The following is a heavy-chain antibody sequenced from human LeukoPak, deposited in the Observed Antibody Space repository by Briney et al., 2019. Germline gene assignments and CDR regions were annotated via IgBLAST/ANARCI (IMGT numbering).Heavy chain of an antibody. J-gene: IGHJ5*02. CDR2: IYYSGST. CDR1: GGSISSYY. V-gene: IGHV4-59*01. CDR3: ARGMSIAAAGPDA. Sequence: SETLSLTCTVSGGSISSYYWSWIRQPPGKGLEWIGYIYYSGSTNYNPSLKSRVTISVDTSKNQFSLKLTSVTAADTAVYSCARGMSIAAAGPDAWGQGTLVIVSS. D-gene: IGHD6-13*01.